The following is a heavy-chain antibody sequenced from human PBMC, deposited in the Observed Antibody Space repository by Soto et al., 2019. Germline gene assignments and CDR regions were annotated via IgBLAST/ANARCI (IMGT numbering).Heavy chain of an antibody. CDR2: LYSGGTS. CDR1: GFSISSNY. CDR3: ARGQQVSTIRGVQGFDY. D-gene: IGHD3-10*01. J-gene: IGHJ4*02. Sequence: EVQLVETGGGLNQHGGSLRLSCAASGFSISSNYMTWVRQAPGKGLEWVSLLYSGGTSYYADSVKGRFTISRDNSKNTLFLQMNRLKTEETAVYYCARGQQVSTIRGVQGFDYWGQGTLATVSS. V-gene: IGHV3-53*02.